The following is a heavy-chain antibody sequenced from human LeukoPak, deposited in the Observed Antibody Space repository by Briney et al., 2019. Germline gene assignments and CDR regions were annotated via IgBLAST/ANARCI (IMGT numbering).Heavy chain of an antibody. CDR1: GFTFSSYA. J-gene: IGHJ4*02. V-gene: IGHV3-23*01. CDR2: ISGSGGST. CDR3: APPPDRYYYGSGSYPIDY. Sequence: PGGSLRLSCAASGFTFSSYAMSWVRQAPGKGLEWVSAISGSGGSTYYADSVKGRFTISRDNSKNTLYLQMNSLRAEDTAVYYCAPPPDRYYYGSGSYPIDYWGQGTLVTVSS. D-gene: IGHD3-10*01.